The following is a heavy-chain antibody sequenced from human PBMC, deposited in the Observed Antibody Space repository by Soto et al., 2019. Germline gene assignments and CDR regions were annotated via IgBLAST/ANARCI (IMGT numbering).Heavy chain of an antibody. Sequence: GGSLRLSCAASGFTFSSYAMSWVRQAPGKGLEWVSATSGSGGSTYYADSVKGWFTISRDNSKNTLYLQMDSRIAEDTAVYYCAKDSYYYDSSGYIAFDIWGQGTRVTVSS. CDR1: GFTFSSYA. D-gene: IGHD3-22*01. CDR2: TSGSGGST. J-gene: IGHJ3*02. CDR3: AKDSYYYDSSGYIAFDI. V-gene: IGHV3-23*01.